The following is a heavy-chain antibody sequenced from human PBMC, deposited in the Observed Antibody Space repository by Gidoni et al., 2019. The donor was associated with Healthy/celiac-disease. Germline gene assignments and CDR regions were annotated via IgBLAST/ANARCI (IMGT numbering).Heavy chain of an antibody. CDR3: ARAIVPLGFRYDSSGYDAFDI. V-gene: IGHV4-59*01. D-gene: IGHD3-22*01. CDR2: ST. Sequence: STNYNPSLKSRVTISVDTSKNQFSLKLSSVTAADTAVYYCARAIVPLGFRYDSSGYDAFDIWGQGTMVTVSS. J-gene: IGHJ3*02.